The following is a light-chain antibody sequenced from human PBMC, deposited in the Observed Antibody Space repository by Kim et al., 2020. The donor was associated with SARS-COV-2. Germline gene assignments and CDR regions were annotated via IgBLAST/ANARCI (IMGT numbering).Light chain of an antibody. Sequence: RATIKCKSSRGVVYGPTNRNYLAWYQHKTGQPPKVLIYWASTRESGVPDRFSGSGSGTDFTLTISSVQAEDAAVYFCHQSVHSPNTFGQGTKLEI. CDR3: HQSVHSPNT. CDR1: RGVVYGPTNRNY. CDR2: WAS. J-gene: IGKJ2*01. V-gene: IGKV4-1*01.